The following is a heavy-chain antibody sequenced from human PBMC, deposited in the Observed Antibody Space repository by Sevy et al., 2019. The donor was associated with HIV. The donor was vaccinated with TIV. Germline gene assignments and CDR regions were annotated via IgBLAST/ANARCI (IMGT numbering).Heavy chain of an antibody. CDR2: IYTSGST. CDR1: GGSISSYY. V-gene: IGHV4-4*07. Sequence: SETLSLTCTVSGGSISSYYWSWIRQPAGKGLEWVGRIYTSGSTNYNPSLKSRVTMSVDTSKNQCSLKLSSVTAADTAVYYCARVCGSRYPCVDYYGMDVWGQGTTVTVSS. CDR3: ARVCGSRYPCVDYYGMDV. D-gene: IGHD3-3*01. J-gene: IGHJ6*02.